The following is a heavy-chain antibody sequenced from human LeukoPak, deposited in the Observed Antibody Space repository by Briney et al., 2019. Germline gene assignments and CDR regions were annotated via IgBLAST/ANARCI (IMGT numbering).Heavy chain of an antibody. CDR1: GGSFSGYY. J-gene: IGHJ4*02. CDR3: ARECCSGGSCYSGFDY. D-gene: IGHD2-15*01. CDR2: INHSGST. V-gene: IGHV4-34*01. Sequence: SETLSLTCAVYGGSFSGYYWSWIRQPPGKGLEWIGEINHSGSTNYNPSLKSRVTISVDTSKNQFSLKPSSVTAADTAVYYCARECCSGGSCYSGFDYWGQGTLVTVSS.